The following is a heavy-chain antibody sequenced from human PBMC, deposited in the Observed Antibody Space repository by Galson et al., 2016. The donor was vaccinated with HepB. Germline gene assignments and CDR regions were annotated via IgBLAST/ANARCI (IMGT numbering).Heavy chain of an antibody. Sequence: SETLSLTCTVSGGPISRYYWTWMRQPPGKGLEWIGYIYDSGYTNYDPSLQSRVTISVDPSKNQFSLKLRSVTAADTAVYYCARDYNGVLYWGQGTLVTVSS. CDR2: IYDSGYT. V-gene: IGHV4-59*01. D-gene: IGHD3-10*01. J-gene: IGHJ4*02. CDR3: ARDYNGVLY. CDR1: GGPISRYY.